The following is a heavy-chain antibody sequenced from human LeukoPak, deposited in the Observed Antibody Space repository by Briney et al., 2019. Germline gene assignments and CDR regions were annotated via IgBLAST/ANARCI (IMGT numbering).Heavy chain of an antibody. CDR1: GYSFTTYW. CDR2: IYPGDSDS. Sequence: GESLKISCKGSGYSFTTYWTGWVRQMPGKGLEWMGIIYPGDSDSRYSPPFQGRVTISADKSISTAYLQWSSLKASDTAMYYCARPPSYGSGSYYNYWGQGTLVTVSS. D-gene: IGHD3-10*01. J-gene: IGHJ4*02. CDR3: ARPPSYGSGSYYNY. V-gene: IGHV5-51*01.